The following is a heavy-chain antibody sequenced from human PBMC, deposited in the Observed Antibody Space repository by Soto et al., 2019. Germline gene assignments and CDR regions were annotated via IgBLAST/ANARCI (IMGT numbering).Heavy chain of an antibody. CDR2: IIPFFGTA. D-gene: IGHD4-17*01. CDR3: AKSAPMDAGDKYYYDF. CDR1: GGTFSTFG. J-gene: IGHJ4*02. Sequence: SVKVSCKASGGTFSTFGISWVRQAPGQCLEWVGGIIPFFGTARYSQKFEDRITITADESTNTVYMDLRSLTSEDTAIYYCAKSAPMDAGDKYYYDFWGQGALVTSPQ. V-gene: IGHV1-69*13.